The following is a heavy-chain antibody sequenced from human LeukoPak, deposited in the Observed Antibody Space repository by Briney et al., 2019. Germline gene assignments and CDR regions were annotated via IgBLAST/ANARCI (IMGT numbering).Heavy chain of an antibody. CDR2: INPSGGST. D-gene: IGHD6-13*01. V-gene: IGHV1-46*01. Sequence: ASVKVSCKASGYTFTSYYMHWVRQTPGQGVEGMGIINPSGGSTRYAQKFQGRVTMTRDTSTSTVYIELSSLRSEDTAVYYCAREMAAAGTGAFDIWGQGTMVTVSS. CDR3: AREMAAAGTGAFDI. J-gene: IGHJ3*02. CDR1: GYTFTSYY.